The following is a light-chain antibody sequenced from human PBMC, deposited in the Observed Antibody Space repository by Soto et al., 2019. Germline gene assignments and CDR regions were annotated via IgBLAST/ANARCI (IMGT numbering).Light chain of an antibody. CDR3: QQRSNWPRFT. Sequence: EIVLTQSPGTLSLSPGERATLSCRASQTFSSIYLAWYQQKPGQAPRLLIYDASNRATGIPARFSGSGSGTDFTLTISSLEPEDFAVYYCQQRSNWPRFTFGPGTKVDIK. CDR2: DAS. V-gene: IGKV3-11*01. CDR1: QTFSSIY. J-gene: IGKJ3*01.